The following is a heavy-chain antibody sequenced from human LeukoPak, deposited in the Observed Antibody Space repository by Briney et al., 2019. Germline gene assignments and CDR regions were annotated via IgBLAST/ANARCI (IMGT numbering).Heavy chain of an antibody. CDR3: AQDGAWLRFDH. CDR1: GFTFSSSW. V-gene: IGHV3-7*03. D-gene: IGHD5-12*01. CDR2: INQDGGEI. Sequence: GGSLRLSCAASGFTFSSSWMTWVRQAPGKGLEWVASINQDGGEIHYVDSVKGRFTISRDNAKNSLYLQMNSLRVDDTARYYCAQDGAWLRFDHWGQGTLVTVSS. J-gene: IGHJ4*02.